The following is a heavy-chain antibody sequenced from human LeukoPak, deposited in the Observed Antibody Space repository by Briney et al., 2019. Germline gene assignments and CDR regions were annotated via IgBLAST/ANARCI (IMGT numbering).Heavy chain of an antibody. CDR3: AKEGIAARLPLLV. V-gene: IGHV3-33*06. J-gene: IGHJ4*02. CDR2: IWYDGSNK. Sequence: GRSLRLSCAASGFTFSSYGMHWVRQAPGKGLEWVAVIWYDGSNKYYADSVKGRFTISRDNSKNTLYLQMNSLRAEDTAVYYCAKEGIAARLPLLVWGQGTLVTVSS. CDR1: GFTFSSYG. D-gene: IGHD6-6*01.